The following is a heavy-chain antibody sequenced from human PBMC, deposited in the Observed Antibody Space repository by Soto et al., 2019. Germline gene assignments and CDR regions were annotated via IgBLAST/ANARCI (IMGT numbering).Heavy chain of an antibody. V-gene: IGHV3-23*01. J-gene: IGHJ4*02. CDR3: AKDLRHNWNPAAPGGLDY. CDR1: GFTFSNYA. CDR2: ISGGGAAP. D-gene: IGHD1-20*01. Sequence: PGGSLRLSCEASGFTFSNYAMSWVRQAPGKGLEWVSAISGGGAAPYYVDSVKGRFTISRDNIKITLYLQMNNLRAEDTGVYYCAKDLRHNWNPAAPGGLDYWGQGILVTVSS.